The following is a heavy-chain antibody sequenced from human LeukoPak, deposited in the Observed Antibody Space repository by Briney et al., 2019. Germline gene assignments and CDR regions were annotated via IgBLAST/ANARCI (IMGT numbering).Heavy chain of an antibody. J-gene: IGHJ4*02. CDR1: GYTFTGYY. CDR3: ARGDVYFDF. Sequence: GASVRVSCKASGYTFTGYYIHWVRQAPGQGLEWMGWINPNSGGTKYAQKFQGRVTMTRDTSISTAYMELSRLRSDDTAVYYCARGDVYFDFWGQGTLVTVSS. CDR2: INPNSGGT. V-gene: IGHV1-2*02. D-gene: IGHD3-16*01.